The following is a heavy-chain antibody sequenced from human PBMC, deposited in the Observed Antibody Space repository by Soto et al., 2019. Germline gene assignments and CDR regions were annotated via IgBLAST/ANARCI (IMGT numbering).Heavy chain of an antibody. CDR2: TYYRSKWYT. CDR3: ARGTTWSFDY. V-gene: IGHV6-1*01. Sequence: QVQLQQSGPGLVMPSQTLSLTCAISGDTVSTNNAAWHWIRQSPSRGLEWLARTYYRSKWYTNYGLSVKSRITINADTSPNQYSLHLNSVTPADTAVYYCARGTTWSFDYWGQGTLVTVSS. CDR1: GDTVSTNNAA. D-gene: IGHD6-13*01. J-gene: IGHJ4*02.